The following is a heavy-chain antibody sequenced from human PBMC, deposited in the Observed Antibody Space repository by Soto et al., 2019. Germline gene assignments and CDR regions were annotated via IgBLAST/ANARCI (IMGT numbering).Heavy chain of an antibody. D-gene: IGHD5-18*01. CDR2: IIPIFGTA. V-gene: IGHV1-69*06. CDR1: GGTFSSYA. Sequence: SVKVSCKASGGTFSSYAISWVRQAPGQGLEWMGGIIPIFGTANYAQKVQGRVTITADKSTSTAYMELSSLRSEDTAVYYCARGHRGYSYGFIFDYWGQGTLVTVSS. CDR3: ARGHRGYSYGFIFDY. J-gene: IGHJ4*02.